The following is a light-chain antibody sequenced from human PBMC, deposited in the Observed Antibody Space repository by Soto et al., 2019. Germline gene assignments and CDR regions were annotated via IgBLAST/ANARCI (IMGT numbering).Light chain of an antibody. V-gene: IGKV3-11*01. CDR1: QSVTSF. Sequence: IVLTQSPATLSLSPGERATLSCRASQSVTSFLAWYQQRPGLAPRLLIYDASNRATGIPARFSGSGSGTDFTLTISSLEPEDFAVYYCQQRGNWPITFGQGTRLEIK. J-gene: IGKJ5*01. CDR2: DAS. CDR3: QQRGNWPIT.